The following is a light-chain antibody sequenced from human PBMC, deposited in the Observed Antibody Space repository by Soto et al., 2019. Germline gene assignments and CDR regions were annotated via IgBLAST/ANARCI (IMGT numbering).Light chain of an antibody. J-gene: IGLJ2*01. Sequence: QSVLPQPPSVSGAPGQRVTISCTGSSSNIGADYDVHWYQQVPGTAPKLLIYGNSNRPSGVPDRFSGSKSGTSASLAITGLQADDEADYYCQSYDSSLSGVVFGGGTKLTVL. CDR1: SSNIGADYD. V-gene: IGLV1-40*01. CDR2: GNS. CDR3: QSYDSSLSGVV.